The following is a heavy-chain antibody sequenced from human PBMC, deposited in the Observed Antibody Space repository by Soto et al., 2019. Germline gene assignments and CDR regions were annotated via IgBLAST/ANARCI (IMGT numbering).Heavy chain of an antibody. CDR1: GGSISSYY. CDR3: ARRYGGNFDY. Sequence: SETLSLTCTVSGGSISSYYWSWIRQPPGKGLEWIGYIYYSGSTNYNPPLKSRVTISVDRSKNQFSLKLSSVTAADTAVYYCARRYGGNFDYWGQGTLVTVSS. J-gene: IGHJ4*02. CDR2: IYYSGST. V-gene: IGHV4-59*01. D-gene: IGHD1-26*01.